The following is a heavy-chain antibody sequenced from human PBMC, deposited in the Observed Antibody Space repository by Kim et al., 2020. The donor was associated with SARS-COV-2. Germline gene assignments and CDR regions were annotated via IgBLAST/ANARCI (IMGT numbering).Heavy chain of an antibody. CDR2: AYYSGST. V-gene: IGHV4-39*01. J-gene: IGHJ4*02. D-gene: IGHD3-3*01. CDR3: ARHHPRFLEWLSYFCY. CDR1: GGSISSSSYY. Sequence: SETLSLTCTVSGGSISSSSYYWGWIRQPPGKGLEWIGSAYYSGSTYYNPSLKSRVAISVDTSKNQFSLKLSSVTAADTAVYYCARHHPRFLEWLSYFCYWGQGTLGTVSS.